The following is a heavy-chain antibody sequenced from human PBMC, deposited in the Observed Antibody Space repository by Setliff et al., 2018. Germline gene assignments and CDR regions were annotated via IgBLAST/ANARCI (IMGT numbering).Heavy chain of an antibody. J-gene: IGHJ4*02. Sequence: PGGSLRLSCAASGYTSSSYAMTWVRQAPGKGLEWVSIISASGHTTYYADSVKGRFTISRDNSKNTLYLQMNSLRAEDTAVYYGCSGSYLFVYWGQGSLVTVSS. CDR2: ISASGHTT. V-gene: IGHV3-23*01. CDR3: CSGSYLFVY. CDR1: GYTSSSYA. D-gene: IGHD1-26*01.